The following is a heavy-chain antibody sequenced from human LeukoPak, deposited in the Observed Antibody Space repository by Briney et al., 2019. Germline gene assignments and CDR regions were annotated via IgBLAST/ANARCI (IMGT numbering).Heavy chain of an antibody. CDR1: GFTFSSNY. CDR2: TYTGGNS. Sequence: PGGSLRLSCEASGFTFSSNYMSWVRQAPGKGLEWVSVTYTGGNSYYADSVKGRFIISRDISKNTLYLQMNSLRAEDSALYYCARGGRGSAAVVAPRSFDIWGQGTMVTVSS. D-gene: IGHD3-22*01. CDR3: ARGGRGSAAVVAPRSFDI. V-gene: IGHV3-53*01. J-gene: IGHJ3*02.